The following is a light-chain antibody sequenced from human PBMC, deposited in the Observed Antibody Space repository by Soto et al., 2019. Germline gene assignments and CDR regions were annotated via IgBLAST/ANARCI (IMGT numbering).Light chain of an antibody. CDR2: DVS. J-gene: IGKJ5*01. V-gene: IGKV3-15*01. CDR3: QQYNNWPPP. Sequence: ETVMTQSPATMSVSPGGRATLSCRASQSARISLGWYQQKPGQAPRLLIYDVSTRATGVPARFSGSGSGTEFTLTISSPQSQDFAVYYCQQYNNWPPPFGQGTRLEIK. CDR1: QSARIS.